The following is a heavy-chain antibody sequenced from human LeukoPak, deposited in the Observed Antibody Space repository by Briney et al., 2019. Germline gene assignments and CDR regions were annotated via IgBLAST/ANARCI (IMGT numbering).Heavy chain of an antibody. CDR2: IYYSGST. V-gene: IGHV4-31*03. CDR1: GGSISSGGYY. CDR3: CGYYGWYFDY. Sequence: PSETLSLTCTVSGGSISSGGYYWSWIRQHPGKGLEWIGYIYYSGSTYYNPSLKSRVTISVDTSKNQFSLKLSSVTAADTAVYYCCGYYGWYFDYWGPGTLVTVSS. J-gene: IGHJ4*02. D-gene: IGHD3-22*01.